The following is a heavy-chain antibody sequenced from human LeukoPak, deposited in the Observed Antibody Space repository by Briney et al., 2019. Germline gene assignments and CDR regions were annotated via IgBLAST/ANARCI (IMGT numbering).Heavy chain of an antibody. CDR2: VHPNIGFT. V-gene: IGHV1-2*06. CDR3: ARDRAGDPDYSFDQ. CDR1: GYTFTDYY. Sequence: ASVKVSCKASGYTFTDYYIHWVRLAPGQGPEWMGRVHPNIGFTNYAQKFQGRVTMTRDTSISTAYMELTRLRSDDTAVYYCARDRAGDPDYSFDQWGQGTLVTVSS. D-gene: IGHD4-11*01. J-gene: IGHJ4*02.